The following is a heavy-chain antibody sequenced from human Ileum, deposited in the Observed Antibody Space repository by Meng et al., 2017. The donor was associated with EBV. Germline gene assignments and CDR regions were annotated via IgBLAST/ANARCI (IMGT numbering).Heavy chain of an antibody. V-gene: IGHV4-34*01. Sequence: VQVQRGGEGLLNPSEPLRPPCAVDGGPFNNYYWPLIRQPPGEGLEWVGEIDHSGSTKYNPSLKGRVTISLDTSNNQFSLKLNSVTAADTALYYCARYGRCSGNSFYCFDPWGQGSLVTVSS. J-gene: IGHJ5*02. CDR3: ARYGRCSGNSFYCFDP. CDR1: GGPFNNYY. CDR2: IDHSGST. D-gene: IGHD4-23*01.